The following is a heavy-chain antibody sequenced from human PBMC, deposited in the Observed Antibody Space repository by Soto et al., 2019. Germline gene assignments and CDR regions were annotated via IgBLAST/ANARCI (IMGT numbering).Heavy chain of an antibody. Sequence: QVQLQESGPRLVKPSQTLSLTCSVSGDSISSGSNYWTWVRQPPGKGLEWLGYIYHNGRTYYTPFLQCRVFISVDTARNEFSLSLTSVTAADTAVYYCARAGLLGSLFDSWGQGTLVSVSS. CDR2: IYHNGRT. CDR1: GDSISSGSNY. V-gene: IGHV4-30-4*01. J-gene: IGHJ4*02. CDR3: ARAGLLGSLFDS.